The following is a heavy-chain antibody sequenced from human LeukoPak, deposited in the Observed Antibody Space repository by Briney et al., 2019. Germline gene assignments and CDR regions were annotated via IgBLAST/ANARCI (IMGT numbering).Heavy chain of an antibody. J-gene: IGHJ6*02. D-gene: IGHD6-13*01. CDR2: ISAYNGNT. V-gene: IGHV1-18*01. CDR1: GYTFTSYG. Sequence: GASVKVSCKASGYTFTSYGISWVRQAPGQGLEWMGWISAYNGNTNYAQKLQGRVTMTTGTSTSTAYMELRSLRSDDTAVYYCARPGIAAAGSPYFYYGMDVWGQGTTVTVSS. CDR3: ARPGIAAAGSPYFYYGMDV.